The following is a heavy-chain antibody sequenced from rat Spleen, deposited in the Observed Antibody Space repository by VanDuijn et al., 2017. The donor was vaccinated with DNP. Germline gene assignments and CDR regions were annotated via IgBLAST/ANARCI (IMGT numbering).Heavy chain of an antibody. Sequence: EVQLVESGGGLVQPGRSLKLSCAASGFTFSYYGMAWVRQAPKKSLEWLATISYDGDSTFYRDSVKGRFTISRANAENSLYLQMDSLRSEDTATYYCARDRTGTWFAYWGQGTLVTVSS. CDR3: ARDRTGTWFAY. J-gene: IGHJ3*01. D-gene: IGHD5-1*01. CDR2: ISYDGDST. CDR1: GFTFSYYG. V-gene: IGHV5-7*01.